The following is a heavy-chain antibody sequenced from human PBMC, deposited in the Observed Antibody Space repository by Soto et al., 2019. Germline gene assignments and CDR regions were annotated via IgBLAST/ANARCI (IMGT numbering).Heavy chain of an antibody. V-gene: IGHV1-2*04. CDR1: VYTFTCYY. J-gene: IGHJ6*02. D-gene: IGHD2-2*01. Sequence: XSVKVSCKASVYTFTCYYMHWVRQAPGQGLEWVGWINPNSGGTNYAQKFQGWVTMTRDTSISTAYMELSRLRSDDTAVYYCARGGEDCSSTSCPGFYYYYGMDVWGQGTTVTVSS. CDR2: INPNSGGT. CDR3: ARGGEDCSSTSCPGFYYYYGMDV.